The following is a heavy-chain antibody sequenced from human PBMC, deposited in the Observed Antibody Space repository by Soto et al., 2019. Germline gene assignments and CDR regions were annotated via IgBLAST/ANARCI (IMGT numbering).Heavy chain of an antibody. CDR3: AIPGDYYYGMDV. CDR1: GFTFSSYA. Sequence: GGSLRLSCAASGFTFSSYAMSWVRQAPGKGLEWVSAISGSGGSTYYADSVKGRFTISRDNSKNTLYLQMNSLRAEDTAVYYCAIPGDYYYGMDVWGQGTTVTVSS. V-gene: IGHV3-23*01. J-gene: IGHJ6*02. CDR2: ISGSGGST.